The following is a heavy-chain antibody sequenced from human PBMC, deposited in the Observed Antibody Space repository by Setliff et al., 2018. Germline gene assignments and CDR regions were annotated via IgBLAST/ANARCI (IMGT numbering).Heavy chain of an antibody. D-gene: IGHD1-26*01. CDR2: ITHTGTTGST. CDR3: ARGSGSFPFDY. Sequence: SETLSLTCAASGGTFTYYYWTWIRQSPAKGLEWIGEITHTGTTGSTKYNPSLKSRVTMSIDTSKNQFSLMVTSVTAADTAVYYCARGSGSFPFDYWGLGTLVTVSS. CDR1: GGTFTYYY. J-gene: IGHJ4*02. V-gene: IGHV4-34*01.